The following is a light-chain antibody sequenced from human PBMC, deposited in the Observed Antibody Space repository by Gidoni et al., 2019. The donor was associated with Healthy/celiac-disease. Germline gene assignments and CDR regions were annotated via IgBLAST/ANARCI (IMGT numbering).Light chain of an antibody. J-gene: IGKJ1*01. CDR3: QQSYSTPQT. CDR1: QSISSY. CDR2: AAS. V-gene: IGKV1-39*01. Sequence: DIQMTQSPSSLSASVGDRVTINCRASQSISSYFNWYQQKPGKAPKLLIYAASSLQSGVPSRFSGSGSGTDFTLTISSLQPEDFATYYCQQSYSTPQTFGQGTKVEIK.